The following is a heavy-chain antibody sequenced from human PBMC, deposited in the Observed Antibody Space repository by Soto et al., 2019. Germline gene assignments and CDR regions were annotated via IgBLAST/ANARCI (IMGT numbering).Heavy chain of an antibody. CDR2: IIPIFGTA. CDR1: GGTFSSYA. J-gene: IGHJ4*02. D-gene: IGHD2-2*01. CDR3: ARVAYCSSTSCYGSFDY. V-gene: IGHV1-69*01. Sequence: QVQLVQSGAEVKKPGSSVKVSCKASGGTFSSYAISWVRQAPGQGLEWMGGIIPIFGTANYAQKFQGRVTSTADESTSTAYMELSSLRSEDTAVYYCARVAYCSSTSCYGSFDYWGQGTLVTVSS.